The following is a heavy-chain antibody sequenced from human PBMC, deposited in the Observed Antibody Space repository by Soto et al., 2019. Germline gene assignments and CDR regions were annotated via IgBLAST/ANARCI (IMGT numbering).Heavy chain of an antibody. D-gene: IGHD3-10*01. J-gene: IGHJ5*02. CDR2: TYYRSKFFS. CDR3: VRDRYSSSGWFDP. V-gene: IGHV6-1*01. Sequence: SEPLSLTCAISGDSVSSYSAAWNWISQSPSGGLEWLGRTYYRSKFFSDYAESVKSRIIINPDTSKNQFSLQLKSVTPEDTAVYYCVRDRYSSSGWFDPWGQGTPVTVSS. CDR1: GDSVSSYSAA.